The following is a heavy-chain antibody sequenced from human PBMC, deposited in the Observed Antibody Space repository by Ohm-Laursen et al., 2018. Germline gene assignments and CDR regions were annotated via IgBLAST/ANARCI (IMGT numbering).Heavy chain of an antibody. CDR1: GYTFTSYY. D-gene: IGHD4-17*01. CDR2: INPSGGST. CDR3: ARKVTTLPNYYYYGMDV. V-gene: IGHV1-46*01. Sequence: GASVKVSCKASGYTFTSYYMHWVRQAPGQGLEWMGIINPSGGSTSYAQKFQGRVTMTRDTSTSTVYMELSSLRSEDTAVYYCARKVTTLPNYYYYGMDVWGQGTTVTVSS. J-gene: IGHJ6*02.